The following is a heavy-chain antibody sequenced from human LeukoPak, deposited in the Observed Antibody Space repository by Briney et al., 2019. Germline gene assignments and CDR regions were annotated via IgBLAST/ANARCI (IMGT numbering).Heavy chain of an antibody. J-gene: IGHJ3*02. V-gene: IGHV3-9*01. CDR1: GFTFADYA. CDR3: AKDGLEWELTSAFDI. CDR2: ISWNSGSI. Sequence: GRSLRLSCAASGFTFADYAMHWVRQAPGKGLEWVSGISWNSGSIGYADSVKGRFTSSRDNAKNSLYLQMNSLRAEDTALYYCAKDGLEWELTSAFDIWGQGTMVTVSS. D-gene: IGHD1-26*01.